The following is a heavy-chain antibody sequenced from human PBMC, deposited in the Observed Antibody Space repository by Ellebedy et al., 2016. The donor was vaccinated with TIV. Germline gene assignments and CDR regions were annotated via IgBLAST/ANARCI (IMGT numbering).Heavy chain of an antibody. D-gene: IGHD3-10*01. CDR3: ARDSMVRGVKVSWYFDL. CDR1: DYSISSGYY. V-gene: IGHV4-38-2*02. CDR2: IYHSGIT. J-gene: IGHJ2*01. Sequence: SETLSLTXTVSDYSISSGYYWGWIRQPPGKGLEWIGSIYHSGITYYIPSLKSRVTISVDTSKNQFSLKLSSVTAADTAVYYCARDSMVRGVKVSWYFDLWGRGTLVTVSS.